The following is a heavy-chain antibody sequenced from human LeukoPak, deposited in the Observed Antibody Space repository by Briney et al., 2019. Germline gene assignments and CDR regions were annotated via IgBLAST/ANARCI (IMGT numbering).Heavy chain of an antibody. CDR2: IYYSGST. V-gene: IGHV4-39*07. CDR3: ARHYYGSGSPLFDI. Sequence: PSETLSLTCTVSGGSISSSSYYWGWIRQPPGKGLEWIGSIYYSGSTYYNPSLKSRVTISVDTSKNQFSLKLSSVTAADTAVYYCARHYYGSGSPLFDIWGQGTMVTVSS. D-gene: IGHD3-10*01. J-gene: IGHJ3*02. CDR1: GGSISSSSYY.